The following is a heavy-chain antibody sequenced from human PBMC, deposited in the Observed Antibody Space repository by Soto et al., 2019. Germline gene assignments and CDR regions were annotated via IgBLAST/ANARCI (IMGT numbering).Heavy chain of an antibody. D-gene: IGHD2-2*01. CDR3: ARGLVVVPAANGKYYMDV. Sequence: SETLSLTCAVYGGSFSGYYWSWIRQTTGKGLEWIGEINHSGSTNYNPSLKSRVTISVDTSKNQFSLKLSSVTAADTAVYYCARGLVVVPAANGKYYMDVWGKGTTVTVSS. CDR1: GGSFSGYY. CDR2: INHSGST. V-gene: IGHV4-34*01. J-gene: IGHJ6*03.